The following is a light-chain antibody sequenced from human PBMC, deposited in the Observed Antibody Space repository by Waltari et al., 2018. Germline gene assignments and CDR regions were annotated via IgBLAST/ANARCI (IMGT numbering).Light chain of an antibody. J-gene: IGKJ2*01. V-gene: IGKV4-1*01. CDR3: QQYYSVPYT. CDR2: GAS. Sequence: DIVMTQSPDSLAVSLGERATINCKSSQSVLYSSNNKNYLAWYQQKPGQPPNLLIYGASTRESGVPYRFSGSGSATDFTLTISSLQAEDVAVYFCQQYYSVPYTFGQGTKLEIK. CDR1: QSVLYSSNNKNY.